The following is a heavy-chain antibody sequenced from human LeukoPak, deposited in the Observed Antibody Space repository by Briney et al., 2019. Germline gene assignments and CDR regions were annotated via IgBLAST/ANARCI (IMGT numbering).Heavy chain of an antibody. CDR1: GFTFSDYG. J-gene: IGHJ5*02. Sequence: PGRSLRLSCAASGFTFSDYGMHWVRQAPGKGLEWVALIWYDGSSKYYADSVKGRFTISRDNSKNTLYLQVNSLRAEDTAVYYCARDAVIRDYDILTGYYIDWFDPWGQGTLVTVSS. CDR3: ARDAVIRDYDILTGYYIDWFDP. CDR2: IWYDGSSK. D-gene: IGHD3-9*01. V-gene: IGHV3-33*01.